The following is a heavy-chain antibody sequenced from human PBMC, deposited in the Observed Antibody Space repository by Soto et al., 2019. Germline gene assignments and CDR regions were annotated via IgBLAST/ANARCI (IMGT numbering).Heavy chain of an antibody. Sequence: QVQLVESGGGVVQPGRSLRLSCAASGFIFSSYGMHWVRQAPGKGLEWVAVISYDGSNKYYADSVKGRFTISRDNSKNTLNMQMNSLRAEDTAVYYCAKVNRQYQLLRFYYYYGMDVWGQGTTVTVSS. D-gene: IGHD2-2*01. V-gene: IGHV3-30*18. J-gene: IGHJ6*02. CDR3: AKVNRQYQLLRFYYYYGMDV. CDR2: ISYDGSNK. CDR1: GFIFSSYG.